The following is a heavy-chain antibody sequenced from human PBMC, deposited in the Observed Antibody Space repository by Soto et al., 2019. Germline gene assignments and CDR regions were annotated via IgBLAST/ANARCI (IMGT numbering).Heavy chain of an antibody. CDR3: ARDRAGTTAYYYYGMYV. D-gene: IGHD1-7*01. CDR2: ISYDGSNK. V-gene: IGHV3-30-3*01. Sequence: QVQLVESGGGVVQPGRSLRLSCAASGFTFSSYAMHWVRQAPGKGLEWVAVISYDGSNKYYADSVKGRFTISRDNSKNTLYLQMNSLRAEDTAVYYCARDRAGTTAYYYYGMYVWGQWTTVTVSS. J-gene: IGHJ6*02. CDR1: GFTFSSYA.